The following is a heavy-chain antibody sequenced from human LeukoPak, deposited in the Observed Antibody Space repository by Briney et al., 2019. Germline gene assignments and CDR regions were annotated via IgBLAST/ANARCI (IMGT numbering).Heavy chain of an antibody. CDR1: GFTFSSYG. V-gene: IGHV3-30*02. J-gene: IGHJ4*02. Sequence: GGSLRLSCAASGFTFSSYGMHWVRQAPGKGLEWVAFIRYDGSNKYYADSVKGRFTISRGNSKNTLYLQMNSLRAEDTAVYYCAANYDYVWGSYRDYYFDYWGQGTLVTVSS. CDR2: IRYDGSNK. CDR3: AANYDYVWGSYRDYYFDY. D-gene: IGHD3-16*02.